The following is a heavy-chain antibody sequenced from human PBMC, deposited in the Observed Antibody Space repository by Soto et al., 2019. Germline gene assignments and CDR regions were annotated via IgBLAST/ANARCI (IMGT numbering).Heavy chain of an antibody. CDR3: ARSRYSSSWYGLGYFDL. D-gene: IGHD6-13*01. V-gene: IGHV1-69*10. CDR1: GGTFSSYA. Sequence: ASVKVSCKASGGTFSSYAISWVRQAPGQGLEWMGGIIPILGIANYAQKFQGRVTITADKSTSTAYMELSSLRSEDTAVYYCARSRYSSSWYGLGYFDLWGRGTLVTVSS. CDR2: IIPILGIA. J-gene: IGHJ2*01.